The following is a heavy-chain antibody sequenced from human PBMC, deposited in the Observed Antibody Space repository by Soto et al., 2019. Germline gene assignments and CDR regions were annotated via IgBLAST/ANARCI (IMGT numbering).Heavy chain of an antibody. CDR1: GGSSSSDGYS. Sequence: QLQLQASGSGLVKPSQTLSLTCAVSGGSSSSDGYSWSCIRQPPGKGLEWIGDLYHSGSTYYNQSPKSRVTISVDRSKNQFSLKLSSVTAADTAVYYCARGACGVDCYPYYYYYGIYVWGQGTTVTVSS. CDR3: ARGACGVDCYPYYYYYGIYV. CDR2: LYHSGST. D-gene: IGHD2-21*02. V-gene: IGHV4-30-2*01. J-gene: IGHJ6*02.